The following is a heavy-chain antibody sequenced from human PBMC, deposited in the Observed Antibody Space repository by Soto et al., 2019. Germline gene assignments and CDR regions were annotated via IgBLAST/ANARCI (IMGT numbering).Heavy chain of an antibody. J-gene: IGHJ4*02. CDR3: ARGAPGTTGFPSDY. D-gene: IGHD1-7*01. CDR1: GYSFISYW. V-gene: IGHV5-51*01. Sequence: PGESLKISCKGSGYSFISYWIGWVRQMPGKGLEWMGIIYPDDSDVRYSPSFQGQVTISADKSISSAHLHWSSLQASDTAMYSCARGAPGTTGFPSDYWGQGTLVTVSS. CDR2: IYPDDSDV.